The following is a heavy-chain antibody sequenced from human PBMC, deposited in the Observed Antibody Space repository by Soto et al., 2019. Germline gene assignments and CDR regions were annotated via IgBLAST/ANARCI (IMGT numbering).Heavy chain of an antibody. CDR2: ISWNSGSI. J-gene: IGHJ4*02. Sequence: GESLRLSCAASGFTFDDYAMHWVRQAPGKGLEWVSGISWNSGSIGYADSVKGRFTISRDNAKNSLYLQMDSLRAEDTALYYCAKVYGDYESYFDYWGQGTLVTVSS. CDR3: AKVYGDYESYFDY. CDR1: GFTFDDYA. D-gene: IGHD4-17*01. V-gene: IGHV3-9*01.